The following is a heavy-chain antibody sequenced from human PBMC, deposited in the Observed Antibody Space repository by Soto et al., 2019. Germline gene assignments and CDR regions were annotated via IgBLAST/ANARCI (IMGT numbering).Heavy chain of an antibody. CDR2: ISGSGGYT. CDR3: ARDPRCSHVYSYYGLGV. D-gene: IGHD2-8*01. CDR1: GFTFSSYA. Sequence: EVQLLESGGDLVQPGGSLRLSCAPSGFTFSSYAMSWVRQAPGKGLEWVSGISGSGGYTYYADSVKGRFTISRDNSKNTLFLQMNSLRAEDTAVYYCARDPRCSHVYSYYGLGVWGQGTTVTVSS. J-gene: IGHJ6*02. V-gene: IGHV3-23*01.